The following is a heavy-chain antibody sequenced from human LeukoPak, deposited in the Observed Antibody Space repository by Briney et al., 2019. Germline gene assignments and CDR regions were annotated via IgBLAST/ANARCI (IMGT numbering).Heavy chain of an antibody. J-gene: IGHJ4*02. CDR3: ARGYSGYVD. Sequence: GGSLRLSRAASGFTFSSYWMSWVRQAPGKGLEWVANIKHNGNEKYYVDSVKGRFTISRGNAKNSLYLQMNSLRAEDTAMYYCARGYSGYVDWGQGTLVTVSS. D-gene: IGHD5-12*01. CDR1: GFTFSSYW. CDR2: IKHNGNEK. V-gene: IGHV3-7*04.